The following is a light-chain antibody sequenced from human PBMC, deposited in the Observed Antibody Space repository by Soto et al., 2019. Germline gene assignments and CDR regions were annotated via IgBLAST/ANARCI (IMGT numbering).Light chain of an antibody. Sequence: ESVLTQSPGTLSMSPGERATLSCRASQSVSSSYSAWYQQKPGQAPRLLIYGASSRATGVPDRFSGSGSGTDFTLTISRLEPEDCAVYYCQQYGSSPFTFGPGTKVDIK. CDR3: QQYGSSPFT. V-gene: IGKV3-20*01. CDR2: GAS. J-gene: IGKJ3*01. CDR1: QSVSSSY.